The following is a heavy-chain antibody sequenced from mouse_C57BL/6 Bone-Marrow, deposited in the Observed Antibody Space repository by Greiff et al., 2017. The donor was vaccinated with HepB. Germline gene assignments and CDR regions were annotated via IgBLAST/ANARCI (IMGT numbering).Heavy chain of an antibody. CDR2: IYPGSGNT. D-gene: IGHD2-3*01. CDR3: ARRENDGYYFDY. V-gene: IGHV1-66*01. CDR1: GYSFTSYY. Sequence: VKLMESGPELVKPGASVKISCKASGYSFTSYYIHWVKQRPGQGLEWIGWIYPGSGNTKYNEKFKGKATLTADTSSSTAYMQLSSLTSEDSAVYYCARRENDGYYFDYWGQGTTLTVSS. J-gene: IGHJ2*01.